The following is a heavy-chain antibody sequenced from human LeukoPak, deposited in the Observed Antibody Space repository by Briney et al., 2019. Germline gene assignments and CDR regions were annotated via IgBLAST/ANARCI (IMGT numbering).Heavy chain of an antibody. V-gene: IGHV3-23*01. CDR3: AKDLSWFGGSLATFGY. J-gene: IGHJ4*02. Sequence: GGSLRLSCAGSDFSFITYAMSWVRQAPGKGLEWVSSIGGSGGTTYYADSVQGRFTISRDNSKNTLYLQMNSLSAEDTAVYYCAKDLSWFGGSLATFGYWGQGTLATVSS. D-gene: IGHD3-10*01. CDR2: IGGSGGTT. CDR1: DFSFITYA.